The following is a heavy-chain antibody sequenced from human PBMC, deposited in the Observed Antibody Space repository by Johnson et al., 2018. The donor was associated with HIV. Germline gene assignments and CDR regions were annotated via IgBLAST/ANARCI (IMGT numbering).Heavy chain of an antibody. Sequence: QMQLVESGGGVVQPGRSLRLSCAASGFTFSSYAMHWVRQAPGKGLEWVAGISYDGSNKYYADSVKGRFTISRDNSKNTLYLQMNSLRAEDTAVYYCARALVDDAFDIWGQGTMVTVSS. CDR1: GFTFSSYA. CDR3: ARALVDDAFDI. J-gene: IGHJ3*02. V-gene: IGHV3-30-3*01. D-gene: IGHD1-26*01. CDR2: ISYDGSNK.